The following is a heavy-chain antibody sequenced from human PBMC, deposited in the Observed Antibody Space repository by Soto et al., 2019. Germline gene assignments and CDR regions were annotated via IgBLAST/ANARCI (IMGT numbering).Heavy chain of an antibody. CDR2: ISASDGGA. D-gene: IGHD3-10*01. Sequence: GGSLRLSCAASGFTFSSYGMSWVRQAPEKGLEWVSGISASDGGAYYADSVKGRFTISRDNSVNTLYLQMDSLRVEDTAVYYCAKDSDREYFQHWGQGTLVTVSS. V-gene: IGHV3-23*01. J-gene: IGHJ1*01. CDR1: GFTFSSYG. CDR3: AKDSDREYFQH.